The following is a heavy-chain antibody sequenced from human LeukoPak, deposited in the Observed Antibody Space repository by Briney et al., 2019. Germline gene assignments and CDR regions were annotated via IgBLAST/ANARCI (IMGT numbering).Heavy chain of an antibody. CDR2: ISGSGGST. Sequence: GGSLRLSCAATGFTFSSYAMSWVRQAPGKGLECVSAISGSGGSTYYADSVKGRFTISRDNSKNTLYLQMNSLRAEDTAVYYCAKDRKLITMISLSYWGQGTLVTVSS. D-gene: IGHD3-22*01. J-gene: IGHJ4*02. V-gene: IGHV3-23*01. CDR1: GFTFSSYA. CDR3: AKDRKLITMISLSY.